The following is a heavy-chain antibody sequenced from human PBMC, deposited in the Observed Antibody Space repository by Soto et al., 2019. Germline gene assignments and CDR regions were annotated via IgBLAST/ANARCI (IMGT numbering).Heavy chain of an antibody. CDR3: ASDGEERGYFDY. J-gene: IGHJ4*02. V-gene: IGHV1-69*11. CDR2: IIPILGAG. Sequence: VQLMQSGAEVKQPGSSVKVSCQASGDSFKTSSINWVRQAPGRGLEWMGGIIPILGAGDYAQKFQGRLTITADESTTPAYMELNSLSSEDLAVYYCASDGEERGYFDYLGQGTLVTVSS. D-gene: IGHD3-10*01. CDR1: GDSFKTSS.